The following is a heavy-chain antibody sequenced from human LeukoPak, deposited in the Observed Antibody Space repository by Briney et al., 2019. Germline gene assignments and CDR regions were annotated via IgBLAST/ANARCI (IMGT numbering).Heavy chain of an antibody. V-gene: IGHV3-48*01. J-gene: IGHJ4*02. CDR2: ISSSSSTI. D-gene: IGHD6-13*01. CDR1: GFTFSSYS. Sequence: PGGSLRLSCAASGFTFSSYSMNWVRQAPGKGLEWVSYISSSSSTIYYADSVKGRFTISRDNSKNTLYLQMNSLRAEDTAVYYCAKARGSSWYFDYWGQGTPVTVSS. CDR3: AKARGSSWYFDY.